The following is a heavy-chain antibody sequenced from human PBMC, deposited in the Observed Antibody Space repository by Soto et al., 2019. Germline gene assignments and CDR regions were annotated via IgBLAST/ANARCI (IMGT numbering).Heavy chain of an antibody. J-gene: IGHJ6*02. Sequence: SETLSLTCSVSGYSVSSSDYYWAWIRQPPGKGLEWIGSMLYSGLTYYNPSLKSRVTLSVDTSKNQFSVRLSSVTASDTAVYYCAPLSVSLSGPYGIHVWGQGTTVTVSS. V-gene: IGHV4-39*01. CDR2: MLYSGLT. CDR3: APLSVSLSGPYGIHV. CDR1: GYSVSSSDYY. D-gene: IGHD2-15*01.